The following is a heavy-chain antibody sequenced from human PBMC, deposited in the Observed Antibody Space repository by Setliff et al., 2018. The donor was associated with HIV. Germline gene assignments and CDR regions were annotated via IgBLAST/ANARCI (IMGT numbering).Heavy chain of an antibody. V-gene: IGHV3-49*03. CDR3: TRSNWGSTPDFDY. CDR2: IRSKAHGGTT. CDR1: GFTFGDYV. J-gene: IGHJ4*02. Sequence: PGEPLKISCITSGFTFGDYVMSWFRQAPGKGLEWVGFIRSKAHGGTTEYAASVEVRFIISRDDSKSIAYLQMNSLKTEDTAVYYCTRSNWGSTPDFDYWGQGTMVTVSS. D-gene: IGHD7-27*01.